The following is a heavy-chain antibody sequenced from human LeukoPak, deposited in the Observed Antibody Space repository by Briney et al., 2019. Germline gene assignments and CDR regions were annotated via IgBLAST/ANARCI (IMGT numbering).Heavy chain of an antibody. Sequence: SETLSLTCTVSGGSISSSSYYWGWIRQPPGKGLEWIGSIYYSGSTYYNPSLKSRVTISVDTSKNQFSLQLNSVTPEDTAVYYCASVRFGELLYHDAFDIWGQGTMVTVSS. D-gene: IGHD3-10*01. V-gene: IGHV4-39*07. CDR3: ASVRFGELLYHDAFDI. CDR2: IYYSGST. CDR1: GGSISSSSYY. J-gene: IGHJ3*02.